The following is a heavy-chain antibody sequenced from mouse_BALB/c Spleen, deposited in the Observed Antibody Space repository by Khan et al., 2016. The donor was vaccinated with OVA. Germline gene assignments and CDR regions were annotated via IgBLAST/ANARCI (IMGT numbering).Heavy chain of an antibody. V-gene: IGHV5-6*01. Sequence: EVELVESGGDLVKPGGSLKLSCAASGFTFSTYGMSWVRQAPDKRLEWVATVSTGGSYTYYPDSVKGRFTISRDTAKNTLYLLMIGLRSDDTAMFYCTRLAYYYYCDGFAYWGQGTLVTVSA. CDR1: GFTFSTYG. CDR3: TRLAYYYYCDGFAY. J-gene: IGHJ3*01. D-gene: IGHD1-1*01. CDR2: VSTGGSYT.